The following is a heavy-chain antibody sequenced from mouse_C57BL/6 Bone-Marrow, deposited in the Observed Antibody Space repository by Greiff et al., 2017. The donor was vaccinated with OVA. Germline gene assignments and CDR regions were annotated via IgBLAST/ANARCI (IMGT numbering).Heavy chain of an antibody. Sequence: EVQLQQSGAELVRPGASVKLSCTASGFNIKDDYMHWVKQRPEQGLEWIGWIDPANGDTEYASKFQGKATMTADTSSNTAYLQLSSLTSEDTSVDYGTLYDGYYVAMDYWGQGTSVTVSA. D-gene: IGHD2-3*01. CDR2: IDPANGDT. V-gene: IGHV14-4*01. CDR1: GFNIKDDY. CDR3: TLYDGYYVAMDY. J-gene: IGHJ4*01.